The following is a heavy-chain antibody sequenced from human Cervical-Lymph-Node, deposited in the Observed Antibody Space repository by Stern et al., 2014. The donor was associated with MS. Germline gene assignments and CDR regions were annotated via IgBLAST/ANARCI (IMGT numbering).Heavy chain of an antibody. CDR1: GGSFSAHA. CDR2: IIPMFDTP. V-gene: IGHV1-69*01. D-gene: IGHD4-17*01. Sequence: VQLEESGAEVKKPGSSVKVSCRAHGGSFSAHALNWVRQAPGQGLEGMGGIIPMFDTPVYAQKFQGRLTITADESTSTAYMELSSLRSEDTAVYYCARDGDGDYRDYWGQGTLVTVSS. J-gene: IGHJ4*02. CDR3: ARDGDGDYRDY.